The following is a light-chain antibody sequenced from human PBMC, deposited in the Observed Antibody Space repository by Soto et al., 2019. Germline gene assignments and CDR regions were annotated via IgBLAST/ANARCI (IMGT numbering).Light chain of an antibody. J-gene: IGKJ2*01. Sequence: EVVLTQSPATLSLPPGERATLSCRASQPVSTYLAWYQQKPGRAPRLLIYDASKRAAGIPARFSGSGSGTDFTLTISSLEPEDFAVYYCQRHNDWPPMYSFGQGTKLEVK. CDR1: QPVSTY. CDR3: QRHNDWPPMYS. V-gene: IGKV3-11*01. CDR2: DAS.